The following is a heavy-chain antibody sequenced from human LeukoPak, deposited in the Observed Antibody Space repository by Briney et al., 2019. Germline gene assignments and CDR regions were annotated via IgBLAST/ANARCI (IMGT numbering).Heavy chain of an antibody. D-gene: IGHD4/OR15-4a*01. V-gene: IGHV4-59*11. CDR1: GGSPSSHF. Sequence: SETLSLTCTVSGGSPSSHFWSWIWQPPGEGLGWIGDISNSGITNYNPSLKSRVTMSVDTSKNQFSLMLRSVTAADTAVYYCARDHLPAGAPGYYMDVWGKGTTVTVSS. CDR3: ARDHLPAGAPGYYMDV. CDR2: ISNSGIT. J-gene: IGHJ6*03.